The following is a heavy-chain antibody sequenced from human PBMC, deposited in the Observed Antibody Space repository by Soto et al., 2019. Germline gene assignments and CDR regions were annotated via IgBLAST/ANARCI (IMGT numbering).Heavy chain of an antibody. CDR2: ISHDGSYT. J-gene: IGHJ4*02. Sequence: QVQLVESGGGVVQPGRSLRLSCAASGFTFSSYAMHWVRQAPGKGLEWVAVISHDGSYTYYADSVKGRFTISRDNSKNTMYLQMNSLRAEDTAVYYCAKDLLITGNTVGLDCWGQGTLVTVSS. V-gene: IGHV3-30*04. D-gene: IGHD1-7*01. CDR3: AKDLLITGNTVGLDC. CDR1: GFTFSSYA.